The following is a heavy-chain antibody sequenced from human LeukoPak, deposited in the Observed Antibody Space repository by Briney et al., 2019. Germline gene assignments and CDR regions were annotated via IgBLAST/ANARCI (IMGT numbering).Heavy chain of an antibody. CDR1: GGSISSSSYY. Sequence: PSETLSLTCTVSGGSISSSSYYWGWIRQPPGKGLEWIGRIYYSGSTYYNPSLKSRVTISVDTSKNQFSLKLSSVTAADTAVYYCARHDSAPQGTVTTFLFDYWGQGTLLTVSS. D-gene: IGHD4-17*01. CDR3: ARHDSAPQGTVTTFLFDY. J-gene: IGHJ4*02. V-gene: IGHV4-39*01. CDR2: IYYSGST.